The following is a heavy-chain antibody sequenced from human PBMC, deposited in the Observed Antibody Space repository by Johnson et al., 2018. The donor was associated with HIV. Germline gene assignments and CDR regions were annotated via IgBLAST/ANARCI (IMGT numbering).Heavy chain of an antibody. D-gene: IGHD6-13*01. CDR3: ARWGEQQLVNAFDI. Sequence: VQLVESGGGLVQPGGSLRLSCAASGFTFSSYAMSWVRQAPGKGLEWVSVISGSGSTIYYADSVKGRFTISRDNSKNTLYLQMNSLRAEDTAVYYCARWGEQQLVNAFDIWGQGTMVTVSS. V-gene: IGHV3-23*04. CDR2: ISGSGSTI. J-gene: IGHJ3*02. CDR1: GFTFSSYA.